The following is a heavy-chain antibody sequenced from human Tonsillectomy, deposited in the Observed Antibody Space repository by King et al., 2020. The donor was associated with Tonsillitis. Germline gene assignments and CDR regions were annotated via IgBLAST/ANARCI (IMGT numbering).Heavy chain of an antibody. CDR3: ARARVVPAAMNYYYYGMDV. CDR1: GFTFSSYD. D-gene: IGHD2-2*01. CDR2: IGTDGDT. J-gene: IGHJ6*02. V-gene: IGHV3-13*01. Sequence: VQLVEFGGGLVQPGGSLRLSCAASGFTFSSYDMHWVRQATGKGLEWVSAIGTDGDTYYSADVKGRLTISRENAKNSLYLQMNNLRTGDTAVYYCARARVVPAAMNYYYYGMDVWGQGTTVTVSS.